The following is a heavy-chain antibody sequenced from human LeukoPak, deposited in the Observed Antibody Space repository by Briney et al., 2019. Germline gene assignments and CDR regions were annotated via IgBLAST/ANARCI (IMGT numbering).Heavy chain of an antibody. V-gene: IGHV1-24*01. CDR1: GYTLTELS. J-gene: IGHJ3*02. CDR3: ATKIVVVPAAMEYAFDI. CDR2: FDPEDGET. Sequence: ASVKVSCKVSGYTLTELSMHWVRQALGKGLEWMGGFDPEDGETIYAQKFQGRVTMTEDTSTDTAYMELSSLRSEDTAVYYCATKIVVVPAAMEYAFDIWGQGTMVTVSS. D-gene: IGHD2-2*01.